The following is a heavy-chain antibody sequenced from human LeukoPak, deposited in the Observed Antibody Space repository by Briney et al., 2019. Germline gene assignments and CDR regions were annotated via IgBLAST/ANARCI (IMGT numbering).Heavy chain of an antibody. CDR3: ARSWGIAAVSFY. D-gene: IGHD6-13*01. J-gene: IGHJ4*02. CDR2: IIPIFGTA. V-gene: IGHV1-69*05. Sequence: SVKVSCKASGGTFSSYAISWVRQAPGQGLEWMEGIIPIFGTANYAQKFQGRVTITTDESTSTAYMELSSLRSEDTAVYYCARSWGIAAVSFYWGQGTLVTVSS. CDR1: GGTFSSYA.